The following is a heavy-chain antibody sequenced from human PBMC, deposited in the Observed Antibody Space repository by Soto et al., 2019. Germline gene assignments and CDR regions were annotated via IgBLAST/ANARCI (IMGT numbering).Heavy chain of an antibody. D-gene: IGHD5-18*01. CDR1: GFTFSSYS. V-gene: IGHV3-21*01. CDR2: ISSSSSSI. Sequence: GGSLRLSCAASGFTFSSYSMNWVRQAPGKGLEWVSSISSSSSSIYYADSVKGRFTISRDNAKNSLYLQMNSLRVEDTAVYYCARAPRGYSYGGYFDYWGQGTLVTVSS. J-gene: IGHJ4*02. CDR3: ARAPRGYSYGGYFDY.